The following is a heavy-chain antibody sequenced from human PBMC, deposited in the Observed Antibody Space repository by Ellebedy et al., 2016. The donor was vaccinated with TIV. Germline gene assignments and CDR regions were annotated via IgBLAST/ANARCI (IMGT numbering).Heavy chain of an antibody. V-gene: IGHV3-74*01. CDR3: ASTLGNSLTT. CDR2: ISSDGSYT. D-gene: IGHD3-16*01. CDR1: GFTFSSHW. J-gene: IGHJ5*02. Sequence: GESLKISCTASGFTFSSHWMHWVRQAPGKGLVWVSRISSDGSYTSYADSVKGRFTISRDNAKNTLYLQMNSLRAEDTAVYYCASTLGNSLTTWGQGTLVTVSS.